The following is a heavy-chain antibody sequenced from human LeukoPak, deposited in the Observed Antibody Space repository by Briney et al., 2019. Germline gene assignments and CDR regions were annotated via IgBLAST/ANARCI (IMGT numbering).Heavy chain of an antibody. CDR3: ANGRPMFADGKAEFDY. D-gene: IGHD6-13*01. V-gene: IGHV3-30*18. J-gene: IGHJ4*02. CDR1: GFTFSIYG. CDR2: ISNDGSEQ. Sequence: GGSLRLSCVASGFTFSIYGMQWVRQAPGKGLDWVAFISNDGSEQYYAKSVRGRFTISRDNSKSTLFLEMNSLRAEDTAVYYCANGRPMFADGKAEFDYWGQGTLVTVSS.